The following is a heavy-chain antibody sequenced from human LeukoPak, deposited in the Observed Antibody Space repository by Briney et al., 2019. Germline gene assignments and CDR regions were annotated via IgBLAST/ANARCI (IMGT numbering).Heavy chain of an antibody. CDR1: GFTFSTYG. CDR3: ARGTYYYDSSGYKTIDY. D-gene: IGHD3-22*01. J-gene: IGHJ4*02. Sequence: GGSLRLSCAASGFTFSTYGMHWVRQAPGKGLEWVAFIRYDGSNNYYADSVKGRFTISRDNSKNTLYLQMNSLRGEDTALYYCARGTYYYDSSGYKTIDYWGQGTLVTVSS. CDR2: IRYDGSNN. V-gene: IGHV3-30*02.